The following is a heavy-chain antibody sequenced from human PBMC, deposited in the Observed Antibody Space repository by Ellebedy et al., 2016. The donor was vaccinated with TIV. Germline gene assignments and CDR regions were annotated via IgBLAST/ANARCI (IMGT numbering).Heavy chain of an antibody. J-gene: IGHJ6*02. CDR1: GFTLSSYW. CDR2: IKQDGSDK. Sequence: PGGSLRLSCAASGFTLSSYWMSWVRQAPGKGLECVADIKQDGSDKNYVDSVKGRFIISRDNAKNSLYLEMNSLRAEDTAVYYCARGTAMAVWGQGTTITVS. CDR3: ARGTAMAV. V-gene: IGHV3-7*03.